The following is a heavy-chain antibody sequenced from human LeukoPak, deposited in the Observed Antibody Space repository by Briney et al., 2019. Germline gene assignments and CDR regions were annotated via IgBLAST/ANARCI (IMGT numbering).Heavy chain of an antibody. V-gene: IGHV1-69*04. J-gene: IGHJ4*02. D-gene: IGHD6-6*01. CDR1: EGTFSPYA. Sequence: SVTVSYTASEGTFSPYAISWVTQAPGQGLEWMGRIIPILGIANYAQKFQGRVTITADKSTSTAYMELSSLRSEDTAVYYCAREYSFSSWFSSPHLYLWAQGALVTVSS. CDR3: AREYSFSSWFSSPHLYL. CDR2: IIPILGIA.